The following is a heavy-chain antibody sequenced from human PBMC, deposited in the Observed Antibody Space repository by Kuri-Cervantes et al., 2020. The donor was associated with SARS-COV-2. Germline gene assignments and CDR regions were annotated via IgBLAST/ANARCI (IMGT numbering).Heavy chain of an antibody. J-gene: IGHJ4*02. CDR1: GFTFSSYS. CDR2: IKQDGSEK. Sequence: LSLTCAASGFTFSSYSMNWVRQAPGKGLEWVANIKQDGSEKYYVDSVKGRFTISRDNSKNTLYLQMNSLRAEDTAVYYCASRYSSSWYAVDYWGQGTLVTVSS. CDR3: ASRYSSSWYAVDY. D-gene: IGHD6-13*01. V-gene: IGHV3-7*01.